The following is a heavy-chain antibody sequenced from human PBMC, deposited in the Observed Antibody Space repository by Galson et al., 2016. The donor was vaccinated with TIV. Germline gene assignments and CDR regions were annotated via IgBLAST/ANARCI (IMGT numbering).Heavy chain of an antibody. Sequence: SVKVSCKASGHTLTDYTIQWLRQAPGQGLEWMGWINPISGDTNYAQKFQGRVVMTGATSVTTVYLELSRLRSDDTAVCYCATHSSDRYKGRAFDVWGQGTMVTVSS. CDR3: ATHSSDRYKGRAFDV. V-gene: IGHV1-2*02. CDR1: GHTLTDYT. D-gene: IGHD6-25*01. CDR2: INPISGDT. J-gene: IGHJ3*01.